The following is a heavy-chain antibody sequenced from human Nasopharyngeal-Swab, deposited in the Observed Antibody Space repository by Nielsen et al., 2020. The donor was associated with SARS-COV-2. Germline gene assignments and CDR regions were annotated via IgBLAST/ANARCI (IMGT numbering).Heavy chain of an antibody. D-gene: IGHD4-23*01. CDR1: GFTFSNYG. J-gene: IGHJ4*02. V-gene: IGHV3-33*01. CDR3: AAAPSGDYGGY. Sequence: GGSLRLSCAASGFTFSNYGMHWVRQAPGKGLEWVAVIWYDGSNKYYADSVKGRFTISRDNSKNTVYPQMSSLRGEDTAVYYCAAAPSGDYGGYWGQGTLVTVSS. CDR2: IWYDGSNK.